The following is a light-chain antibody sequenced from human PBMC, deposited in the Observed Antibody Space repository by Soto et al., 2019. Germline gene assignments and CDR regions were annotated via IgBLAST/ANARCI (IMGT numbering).Light chain of an antibody. CDR1: QSITTF. CDR3: QQSYNSPRT. V-gene: IGKV1-39*01. CDR2: RAS. Sequence: DIQMTQSPSSLSASVGDRVTITCRTSQSITTFLNWYQQKPGEAPKLLIYRASTLQSGVPSRFSGSGYGTDFALTISSLQPEDFATYYCQQSYNSPRTFGQGTKV. J-gene: IGKJ1*01.